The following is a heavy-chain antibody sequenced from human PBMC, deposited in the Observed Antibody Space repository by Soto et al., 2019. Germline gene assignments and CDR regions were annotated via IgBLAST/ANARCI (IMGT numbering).Heavy chain of an antibody. CDR2: IYPGNSDT. D-gene: IGHD3-22*01. CDR1: GYSFSTYW. Sequence: GESLKISCKGSGYSFSTYWIGWVRQMPGKGLEWMAIIYPGNSDTRYSPSFQGQVTISADESISTAYLQWSTLKASDSAMFYCARHFFGTYDSSGYYYTDYWGQGPWSPSPQ. V-gene: IGHV5-51*01. CDR3: ARHFFGTYDSSGYYYTDY. J-gene: IGHJ4*02.